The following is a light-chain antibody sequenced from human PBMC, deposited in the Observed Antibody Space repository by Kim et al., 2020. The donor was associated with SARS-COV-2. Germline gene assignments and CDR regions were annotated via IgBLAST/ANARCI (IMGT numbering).Light chain of an antibody. CDR2: LNSDGSH. V-gene: IGLV4-69*01. CDR1: SGNSSYA. CDR3: QTWGTGIRV. Sequence: SVKLPCTLSSGNSSYAIEWHQQQPEKGPRYLMKLNSDGSHSKGDGIPDRFSGSSSGAERYLTISSLQSEDEADYYCQTWGTGIRVFGGGTQLTVL. J-gene: IGLJ3*02.